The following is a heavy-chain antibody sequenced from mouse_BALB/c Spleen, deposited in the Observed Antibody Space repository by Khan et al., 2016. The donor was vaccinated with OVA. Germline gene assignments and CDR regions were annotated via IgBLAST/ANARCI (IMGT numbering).Heavy chain of an antibody. V-gene: IGHV5-4*02. CDR1: GFTFSDYY. CDR3: ARGDYGSSIPWFAY. J-gene: IGHJ3*01. Sequence: EVQLQESGGGLVKPGGSLKLSCAASGFTFSDYYMYWVRQTPEKRLEWVATIGDGGSYTYYPDSVKGRFTISRDNAKNNLYLQMSSLKSEDTAMYYCARGDYGSSIPWFAYWGQGTLVTVSA. D-gene: IGHD1-1*01. CDR2: IGDGGSYT.